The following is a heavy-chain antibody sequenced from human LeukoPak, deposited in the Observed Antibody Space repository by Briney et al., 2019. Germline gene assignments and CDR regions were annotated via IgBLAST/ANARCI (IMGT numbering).Heavy chain of an antibody. CDR1: GFTFSTYS. J-gene: IGHJ4*02. CDR3: AAELSSTSYDY. Sequence: PGGSLRLSCAASGFTFSTYSMNWVRQAPGKGLEWVSSISSSSSYIYYAASVKGRFTISRDNAKNSLYLQMNSLRAEDTAVYYCAAELSSTSYDYWGQGTLVTVSS. CDR2: ISSSSSYI. V-gene: IGHV3-21*01. D-gene: IGHD2-2*01.